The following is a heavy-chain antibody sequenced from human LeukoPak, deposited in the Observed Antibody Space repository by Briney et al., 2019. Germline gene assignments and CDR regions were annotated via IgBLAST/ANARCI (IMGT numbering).Heavy chain of an antibody. CDR3: ARVKNDYVWGSYRPPKFGWFDP. J-gene: IGHJ5*02. D-gene: IGHD3-16*02. Sequence: PGGSLRLSCAASGFTVSSNYMSWVRQAPGKGLEWVSVIYSGGSTYYADSVKGRFTISRDNSKNTLYLQMNSLRAEDTAVYYCARVKNDYVWGSYRPPKFGWFDPRGQGTLVTVSP. CDR2: IYSGGST. V-gene: IGHV3-53*01. CDR1: GFTVSSNY.